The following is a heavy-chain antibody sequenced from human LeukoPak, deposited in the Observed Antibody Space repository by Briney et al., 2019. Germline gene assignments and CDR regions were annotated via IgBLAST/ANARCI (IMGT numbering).Heavy chain of an antibody. CDR2: INHSGST. Sequence: SETLSLTCAVYGGSFSGYYWSWIRQPPGKGLEWIGEINHSGSTTYNPSLKSRVTISVDTSKNQFSLKLNSVTAADTAVYYCARLRGYSGGEIRFFDYWGQGTLVTVSS. CDR3: ARLRGYSGGEIRFFDY. J-gene: IGHJ4*02. D-gene: IGHD5-12*01. V-gene: IGHV4-34*01. CDR1: GGSFSGYY.